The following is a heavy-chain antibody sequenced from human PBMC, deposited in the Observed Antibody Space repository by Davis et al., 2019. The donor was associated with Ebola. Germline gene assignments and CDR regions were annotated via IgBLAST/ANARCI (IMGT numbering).Heavy chain of an antibody. CDR2: IDHKGKT. V-gene: IGHV4-34*01. CDR1: GGSFSDYS. J-gene: IGHJ4*02. Sequence: PSETLSLTCALYGGSFSDYSWSLIRQSPGKGLEWIGEIDHKGKTYYNPSLKSRVTISKDTSRNYFSLQLRSVAAADTAVYYCARDPQIKGYFDYWGQGTLATVSS. CDR3: ARDPQIKGYFDY.